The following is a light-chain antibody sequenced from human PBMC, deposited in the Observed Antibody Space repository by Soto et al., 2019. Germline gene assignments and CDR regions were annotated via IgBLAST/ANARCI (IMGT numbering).Light chain of an antibody. V-gene: IGLV4-69*01. CDR1: SGHSTYA. J-gene: IGLJ2*01. Sequence: QLVLTQSPSASASLGASVKLTCTLSSGHSTYAIAWHQQQPEKGPRFLMKLNSDGSHNRGDGIPDRFSGSRSGAERYLSISGLQSEDEAEYYCQTWGTGIVILGGGTKLTVL. CDR2: LNSDGSH. CDR3: QTWGTGIVI.